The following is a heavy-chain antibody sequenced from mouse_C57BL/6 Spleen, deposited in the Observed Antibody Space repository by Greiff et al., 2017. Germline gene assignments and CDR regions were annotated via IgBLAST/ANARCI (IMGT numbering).Heavy chain of an antibody. CDR1: GFSLTSYG. CDR3: AGRDYDYDGDYYAMDY. J-gene: IGHJ4*01. CDR2: IWSGGST. Sequence: VKLMESGPGLVQPSQSLSITCTVSGFSLTSYGVHWVRQSPGKGLEWLGVIWSGGSTDYNAAFISRLSISKDNSKSQVFFKMNSLQADDTAIYYCAGRDYDYDGDYYAMDYWGQGTSVTVSS. D-gene: IGHD2-4*01. V-gene: IGHV2-2*01.